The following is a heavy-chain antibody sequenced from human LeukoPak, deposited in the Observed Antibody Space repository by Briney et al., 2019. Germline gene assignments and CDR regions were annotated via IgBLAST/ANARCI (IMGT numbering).Heavy chain of an antibody. D-gene: IGHD2-2*02. CDR3: ARSIVVPAAIFDSFWFDP. Sequence: SVKVSCKASGYTFTSYAISWVRQAPGQGLEWMGGIIPIFGTANYAQKFQGRVTITADESTSTAYMELSSLRSEDTAVYYCARSIVVPAAIFDSFWFDPWGQGTLVTVSS. CDR2: IIPIFGTA. V-gene: IGHV1-69*13. J-gene: IGHJ5*02. CDR1: GYTFTSYA.